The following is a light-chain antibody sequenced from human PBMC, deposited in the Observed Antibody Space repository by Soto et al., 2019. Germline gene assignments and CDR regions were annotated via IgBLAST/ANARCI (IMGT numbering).Light chain of an antibody. Sequence: EIVLTQSPGTLSLSPGERATLSCRASQSVRSNYLAWYQQKPGQAPRLLIYGASIRATGIPDRFSGTGSGTYFTLTISRLELEDVAVYYCQQYGGSPYTFGQGTKLEIK. J-gene: IGKJ2*01. V-gene: IGKV3-20*01. CDR1: QSVRSNY. CDR3: QQYGGSPYT. CDR2: GAS.